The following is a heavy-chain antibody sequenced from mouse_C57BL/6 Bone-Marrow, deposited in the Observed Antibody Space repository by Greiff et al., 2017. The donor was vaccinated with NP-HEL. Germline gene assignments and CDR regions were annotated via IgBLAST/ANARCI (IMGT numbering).Heavy chain of an antibody. CDR2: ISSGSSTI. Sequence: EVKVVESGGGLVKPGGSLKLSCAASGFTFSDYGMHWVRQAPEKGLEWVAYISSGSSTIYYADTVKGRFTISRDNAKNTLFLQMTSLRSEDTAMYYCARAGLLWRYYFDYWGQGTTLTVSS. D-gene: IGHD1-1*02. J-gene: IGHJ2*01. CDR3: ARAGLLWRYYFDY. V-gene: IGHV5-17*01. CDR1: GFTFSDYG.